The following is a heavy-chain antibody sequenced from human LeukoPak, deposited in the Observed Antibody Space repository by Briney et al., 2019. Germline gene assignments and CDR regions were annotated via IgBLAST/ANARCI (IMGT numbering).Heavy chain of an antibody. Sequence: ASVKVSCKASGYTFTGYYMHWGRQAPGQGLEWMGWINPNSGGTNYAQKFQGRVTMTRDTSISTAYMELSRLRSDDTAVYYCARDRATVTTTFDYWGQGTLVTVSS. V-gene: IGHV1-2*02. D-gene: IGHD4-17*01. CDR2: INPNSGGT. J-gene: IGHJ4*02. CDR1: GYTFTGYY. CDR3: ARDRATVTTTFDY.